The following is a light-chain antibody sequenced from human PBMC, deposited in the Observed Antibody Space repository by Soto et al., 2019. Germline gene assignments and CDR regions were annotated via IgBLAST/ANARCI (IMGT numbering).Light chain of an antibody. CDR2: TLS. CDR1: QSLLDSEDGDTY. V-gene: IGKV2-40*01. CDR3: QHYNSYSEA. J-gene: IGKJ1*01. Sequence: DIVMTQTKLSLPVTTGEPASISCRSSQSLLDSEDGDTYLDWYLQRPGQSPQLLIYTLSYRASGVPDRFSGSGSGTEFTLTISSLQPDDFATYYCQHYNSYSEAFCQGTKVDIK.